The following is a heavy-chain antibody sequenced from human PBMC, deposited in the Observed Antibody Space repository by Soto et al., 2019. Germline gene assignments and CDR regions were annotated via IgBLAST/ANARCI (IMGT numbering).Heavy chain of an antibody. CDR2: MNPNSGNT. J-gene: IGHJ4*02. V-gene: IGHV1-8*01. CDR1: GYTFTSYD. Sequence: QVQLVQSGAEVKKPGASVKVSCKASGYTFTSYDINWVRQATGQGLEWMGWMNPNSGNTGYAQKFQGRVTMARNTSISTAYMELSSLRSEDTAVYYCARDVEGVTTTPFDYWGQGTLVTVSS. CDR3: ARDVEGVTTTPFDY. D-gene: IGHD4-17*01.